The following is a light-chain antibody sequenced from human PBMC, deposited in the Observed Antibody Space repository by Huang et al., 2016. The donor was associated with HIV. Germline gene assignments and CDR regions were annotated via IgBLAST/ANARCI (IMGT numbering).Light chain of an antibody. V-gene: IGKV3-11*01. CDR1: QNIINY. J-gene: IGKJ4*01. CDR3: QQRSRT. Sequence: EIVLTQSPATMSFSPGERATLSCRASQNIINYLAWYQQRPAQAPRLLIYNASNRATGIPARFSGRGSGTDFTITISSLESEEFAVYYCQQRSRTFGGGTKVEIK. CDR2: NAS.